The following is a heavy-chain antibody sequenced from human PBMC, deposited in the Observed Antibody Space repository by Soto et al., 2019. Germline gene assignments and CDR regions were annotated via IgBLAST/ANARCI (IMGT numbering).Heavy chain of an antibody. CDR1: GDSINTDNW. J-gene: IGHJ1*01. V-gene: IGHV4-4*02. D-gene: IGHD3-10*01. CDR3: ASDRERELPGN. CDR2: IYHNGRA. Sequence: QVQLQESGPRLVKPSGTLSLTCAVSGDSINTDNWWSWVRQPPGKGLEWIGEIYHNGRAHYNPSLQSRGTISVDISNNQFALMLDAVTAADTAVCDCASDRERELPGNWGRGTLVTVSS.